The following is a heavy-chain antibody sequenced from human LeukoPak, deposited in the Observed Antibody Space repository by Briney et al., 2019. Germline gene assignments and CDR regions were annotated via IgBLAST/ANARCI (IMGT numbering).Heavy chain of an antibody. CDR3: ARDGCSSTSCYSGAVDP. V-gene: IGHV1-69*01. CDR2: IIPIFGTA. Sequence: SSVKVSCKASGGTFSSYAISWVRQAPGQGLEWMGGIIPIFGTANYAQKFRGRVTITADESTSTAYMELSSLRSEDTAVYYCARDGCSSTSCYSGAVDPWGQGTLVTVSS. J-gene: IGHJ5*02. D-gene: IGHD2-2*01. CDR1: GGTFSSYA.